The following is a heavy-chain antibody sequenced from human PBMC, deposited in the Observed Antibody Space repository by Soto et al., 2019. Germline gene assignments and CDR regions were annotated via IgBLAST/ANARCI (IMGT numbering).Heavy chain of an antibody. V-gene: IGHV3-23*01. J-gene: IGHJ3*02. CDR2: VLVAGST. Sequence: GGSLRLSCAVSGFTCSGYDMSWVRQAPGKGLEWVSTVLVAGSTHYPDSVKGRFTISRDNSKNTLFLRMNSLTAGDTAVYYCAKATATGGGAFDICGQGTMVTVSS. CDR3: AKATATGGGAFDI. CDR1: GFTCSGYD. D-gene: IGHD2-8*02.